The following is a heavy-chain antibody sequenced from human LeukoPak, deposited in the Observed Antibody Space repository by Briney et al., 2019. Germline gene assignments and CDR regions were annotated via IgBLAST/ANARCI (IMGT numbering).Heavy chain of an antibody. V-gene: IGHV1-18*01. Sequence: ASVKVSCKASGYTFTSYGISWVRQAPGQGLEWMGWINAYNGNTNYAQKLQGRVTMTTDTSTSTAYMELRSLRSEDTAVYYCARTRGFWSGYSPDYWGQGTLVTVSS. J-gene: IGHJ4*02. CDR1: GYTFTSYG. CDR2: INAYNGNT. CDR3: ARTRGFWSGYSPDY. D-gene: IGHD3-3*01.